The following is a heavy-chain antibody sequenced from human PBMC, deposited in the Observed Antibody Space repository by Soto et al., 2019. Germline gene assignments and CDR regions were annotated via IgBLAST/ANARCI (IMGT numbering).Heavy chain of an antibody. D-gene: IGHD2-2*02. CDR3: ARDRPYCISTSCYNDAFDI. J-gene: IGHJ3*02. V-gene: IGHV1-46*01. CDR1: GYTFTSYY. CDR2: IDPSGGST. Sequence: QVQLVQSGAEVKKPGASVKVSCKASGYTFTSYYMHWVRQAPGQGLEWMGIIDPSGGSTSYAQKFQGRVTMTRDTSTSTVYMELSSLRSEDTAVYYCARDRPYCISTSCYNDAFDIWGQGTMVTVSS.